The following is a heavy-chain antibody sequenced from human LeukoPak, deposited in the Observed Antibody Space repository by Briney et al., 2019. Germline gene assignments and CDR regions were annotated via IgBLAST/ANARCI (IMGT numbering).Heavy chain of an antibody. CDR2: ISSSSSYI. Sequence: PGGSLRLSCAASGFTFSSYSMNWVRQAPGKGLEWVSSISSSSSYIYYADSVKGRFTISRDNAKNSLYLQMNSLRAEDTAVYYCARDLYYDILTGYYYGMDVWGQGTTVTASS. D-gene: IGHD3-9*01. V-gene: IGHV3-21*01. CDR3: ARDLYYDILTGYYYGMDV. J-gene: IGHJ6*02. CDR1: GFTFSSYS.